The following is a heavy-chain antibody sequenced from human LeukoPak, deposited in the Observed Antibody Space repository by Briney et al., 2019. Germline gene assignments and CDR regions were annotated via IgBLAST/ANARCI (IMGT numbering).Heavy chain of an antibody. D-gene: IGHD2-2*01. CDR2: TYYRSTWYN. CDR3: ARRLTQYDCFDP. CDR1: GDSVSSNSVT. Sequence: SQTFSLTCAISGDSVSSNSVTWNWIRQSPSRGLEWLGRTYYRSTWYNDYAVSVRGRITVNPDTSKNQFSLHLNSVTPEDTAVYYCARRLTQYDCFDPWGQGILVTVSS. V-gene: IGHV6-1*01. J-gene: IGHJ5*02.